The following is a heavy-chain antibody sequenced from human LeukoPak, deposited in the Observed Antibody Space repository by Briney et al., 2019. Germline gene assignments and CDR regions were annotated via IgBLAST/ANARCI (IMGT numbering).Heavy chain of an antibody. J-gene: IGHJ6*02. CDR3: ARCSSSWYGIYYGMDV. CDR2: ISYDGSNK. V-gene: IGHV3-30-3*01. CDR1: GFTFSSYA. Sequence: GGSLRLSCAASGFTFSSYAMHWVRQAPGKGLEWVAVISYDGSNKYYADSVKGRFTISRDNSKNTLYLQMNSLRAEDTAVYYCARCSSSWYGIYYGMDVWGQGTTVTVSS. D-gene: IGHD6-13*01.